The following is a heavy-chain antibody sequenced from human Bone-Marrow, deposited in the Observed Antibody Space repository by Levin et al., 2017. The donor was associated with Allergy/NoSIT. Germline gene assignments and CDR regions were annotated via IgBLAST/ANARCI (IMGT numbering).Heavy chain of an antibody. CDR1: GFTFSSYS. J-gene: IGHJ4*02. CDR3: ARDQSTGYDFWSGTNDY. V-gene: IGHV3-21*01. D-gene: IGHD3-3*01. Sequence: GESLRLSCAASGFTFSSYSMNWVRQAPGKGLEWVSSISSSSSYIYYADSVKGRFTISRDNAKNSLYLQMNSLRAEDTAVYYCARDQSTGYDFWSGTNDYWGQGTLVTVSS. CDR2: ISSSSSYI.